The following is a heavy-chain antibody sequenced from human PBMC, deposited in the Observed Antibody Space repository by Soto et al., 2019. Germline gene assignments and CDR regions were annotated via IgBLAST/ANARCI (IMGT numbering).Heavy chain of an antibody. J-gene: IGHJ6*02. D-gene: IGHD4-17*01. CDR3: ARLPMATVTTHSYYYRMNV. CDR2: IVPIDSYT. CDR1: GQSFTSYS. V-gene: IGHV5-10-1*01. Sequence: RGDSLKISCKGSGQSFTSYSISWVCQMPGKGLEWMGRIVPIDSYTNYSPLFLGHVTISADKSISTDSLQWSTLKASHTATYSCARLPMATVTTHSYYYRMNVWGQGTTVTVSS.